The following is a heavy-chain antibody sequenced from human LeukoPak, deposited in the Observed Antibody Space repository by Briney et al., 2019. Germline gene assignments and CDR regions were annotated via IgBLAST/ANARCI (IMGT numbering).Heavy chain of an antibody. CDR1: GYTFTSYD. J-gene: IGHJ6*02. CDR3: ARVGVRVGAPNYYYGMDV. D-gene: IGHD1-26*01. CDR2: MNPNSGNT. V-gene: IGHV1-8*01. Sequence: GASVTVSCKASGYTFTSYDINLVRQATGQGLEWMGWMNPNSGNTGYAQKFQGRVTMTRNTSISTAYMELSSLRSEDTAVYYCARVGVRVGAPNYYYGMDVWGQGTTVTVSS.